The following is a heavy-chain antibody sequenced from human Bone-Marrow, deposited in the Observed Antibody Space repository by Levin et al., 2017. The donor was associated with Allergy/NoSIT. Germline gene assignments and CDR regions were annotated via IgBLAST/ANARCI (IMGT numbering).Heavy chain of an antibody. V-gene: IGHV4-34*01. J-gene: IGHJ5*02. CDR1: GGSFSGYY. CDR2: INHSGST. CDR3: ARKDIVVVPAARGIWFDP. Sequence: PSETLSLTCAVYGGSFSGYYWSWIRQPPGKGLEWIGEINHSGSTNYNPSLKSRVTISVDTTKNQFSLKLSSVTAADTAVYYCARKDIVVVPAARGIWFDPWGQGTLVTVSS. D-gene: IGHD2-2*01.